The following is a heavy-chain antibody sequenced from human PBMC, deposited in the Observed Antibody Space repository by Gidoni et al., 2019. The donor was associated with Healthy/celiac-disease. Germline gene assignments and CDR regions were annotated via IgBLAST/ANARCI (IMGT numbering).Heavy chain of an antibody. Sequence: EVQLLESGGGLVHPGGSLRLSCAASGFTFSSYAMSWVRQAPGKGLEWVSAISGSGGSTYYADSVKGRFTISRDNSKNTLYLQMNSLRAEDTAVYYCANPQGAFGVVSYWGQGTLVTVSS. J-gene: IGHJ4*02. CDR3: ANPQGAFGVVSY. CDR2: ISGSGGST. CDR1: GFTFSSYA. V-gene: IGHV3-23*01. D-gene: IGHD3-3*01.